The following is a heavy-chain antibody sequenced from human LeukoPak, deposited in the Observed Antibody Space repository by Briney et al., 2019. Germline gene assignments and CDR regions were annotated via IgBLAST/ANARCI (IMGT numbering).Heavy chain of an antibody. CDR2: ISAYNGNT. D-gene: IGHD4-23*01. CDR3: ASRAYGGNSPEYFQH. Sequence: ASVKVSCKASGYTFTSYGISWVRQAPGQGLEWMGWISAYNGNTNYAQKLQGRVTMTTDTSTSTAYMELKSLRSDDTAVYYCASRAYGGNSPEYFQHWGQGTLVTVSS. J-gene: IGHJ1*01. V-gene: IGHV1-18*01. CDR1: GYTFTSYG.